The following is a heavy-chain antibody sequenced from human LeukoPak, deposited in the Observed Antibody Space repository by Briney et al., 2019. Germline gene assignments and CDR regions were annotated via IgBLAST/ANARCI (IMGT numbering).Heavy chain of an antibody. D-gene: IGHD6-19*01. CDR2: IYYSGST. CDR1: GGSISSSSYY. J-gene: IGHJ6*03. CDR3: ARVGPQGYSSGWYYYYYYMDV. V-gene: IGHV4-39*07. Sequence: SETLSLTCTVSGGSISSSSYYWGWIRQPPGTGLEWIGSIYYSGSTYYNPSLKSRVTISVDTSKNQFSLKLSSVTAADTAVYYCARVGPQGYSSGWYYYYYYMDVWGKGTTVTVSS.